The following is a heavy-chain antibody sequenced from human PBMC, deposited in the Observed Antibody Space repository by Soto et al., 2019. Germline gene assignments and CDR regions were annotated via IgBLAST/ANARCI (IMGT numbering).Heavy chain of an antibody. Sequence: QVQLQQWGAGLVKPSETLSLTCAVSGGSFSGYFWTWVRQPPGKGLEWIGESNHRGSTNYNPSLNSRVSISVDTSKMHVSLRLSSMSAADTAVYYCARRSSSMNVVGTDSGLCYFDYWGQGSLVTVSS. CDR3: ARRSSSMNVVGTDSGLCYFDY. CDR2: SNHRGST. D-gene: IGHD3-22*01. CDR1: GGSFSGYF. J-gene: IGHJ4*02. V-gene: IGHV4-34*02.